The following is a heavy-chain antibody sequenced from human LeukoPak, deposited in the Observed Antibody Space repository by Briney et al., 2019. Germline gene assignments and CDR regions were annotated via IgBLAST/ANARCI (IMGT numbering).Heavy chain of an antibody. CDR3: ATGITTTTFSYFDY. V-gene: IGHV3-30*01. CDR1: GFTFSSYA. D-gene: IGHD1-7*01. CDR2: ISYDGSNK. J-gene: IGHJ4*02. Sequence: GGSLRLSCAASGFTFSSYAVDWVRQAPGKGLEWVAVISYDGSNKFYADSVKGRFAISRDNSRNTLYLQMNSLSAEDTAVYYCATGITTTTFSYFDYWGQGALVTVSS.